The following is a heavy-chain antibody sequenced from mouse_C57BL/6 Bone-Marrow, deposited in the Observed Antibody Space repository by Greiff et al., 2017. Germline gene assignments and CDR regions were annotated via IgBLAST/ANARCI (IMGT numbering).Heavy chain of an antibody. D-gene: IGHD2-3*01. CDR2: INPNSGTT. J-gene: IGHJ4*01. CDR1: GYSFTDYN. CDR3: ARSGGWLLRYDGMAY. V-gene: IGHV1-39*01. Sequence: VQLQQSGPELVKPGASVKISCKASGYSFTDYNMNWVKQSNGKSLEWIGVINPNSGTTSYNQKFKGKATLTVDQSSSTAYMQLNSLTSEDAAVYDCARSGGWLLRYDGMAYWGQGTSVTVSA.